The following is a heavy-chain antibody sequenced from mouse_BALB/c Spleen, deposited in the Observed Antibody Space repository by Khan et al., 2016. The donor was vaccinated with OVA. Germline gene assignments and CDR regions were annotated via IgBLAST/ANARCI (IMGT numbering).Heavy chain of an antibody. V-gene: IGHV9-3-1*01. CDR3: ARPPYFSYGLDN. D-gene: IGHD2-10*01. Sequence: QIQLVQSGPEVKKPGETVKISCKASGHTFTKFGMNWVKQAPGKGLKWMGWINTYTGEPTYADDFNGRFAFSLETSASTAYLQINNLKNDDSATYCCARPPYFSYGLDNWGQGTSVTVSS. CDR1: GHTFTKFG. J-gene: IGHJ4*01. CDR2: INTYTGEP.